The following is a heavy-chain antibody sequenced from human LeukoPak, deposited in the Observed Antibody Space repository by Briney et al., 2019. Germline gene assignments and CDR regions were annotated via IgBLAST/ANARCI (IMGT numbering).Heavy chain of an antibody. Sequence: PGGSLRLSCAASGFTFSSYSMNWVRQAPGKGLEWVSYISSSGSTIYYADSVKGRFTISRDNAKNSLYLQMNSLRAEDTAVYYCAREQIAVAGSNWFDPWGQGTLVTVSS. CDR3: AREQIAVAGSNWFDP. D-gene: IGHD6-19*01. CDR1: GFTFSSYS. CDR2: ISSSGSTI. V-gene: IGHV3-48*01. J-gene: IGHJ5*02.